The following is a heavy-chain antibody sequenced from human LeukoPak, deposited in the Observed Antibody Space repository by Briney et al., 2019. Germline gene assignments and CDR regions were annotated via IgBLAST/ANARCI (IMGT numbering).Heavy chain of an antibody. Sequence: GGSLRLSCAASGFTFSSHGMSWVRQAPGKGLEWVSTISGSGDNTYYADSVKGRFTISRDNAKNSLYLQMNSLRAEDTAVYYCARDPEGRDYDSSGYYIGHFDYWGQGTLVTVSS. D-gene: IGHD3-22*01. CDR1: GFTFSSHG. CDR2: ISGSGDNT. CDR3: ARDPEGRDYDSSGYYIGHFDY. V-gene: IGHV3-21*01. J-gene: IGHJ4*02.